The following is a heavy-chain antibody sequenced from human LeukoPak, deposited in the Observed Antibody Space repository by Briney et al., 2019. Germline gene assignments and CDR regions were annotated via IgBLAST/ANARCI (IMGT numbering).Heavy chain of an antibody. Sequence: SETLSLTCTVSGGSISSYYWSWIRQPPGKGLEWIGYIYYIGSTNYNPSLKSRVTISVDTSKNQFSLKLSSVTAADTAVYYCARDRLSYYMDVWGKGTTVTVSS. V-gene: IGHV4-59*01. CDR1: GGSISSYY. CDR3: ARDRLSYYMDV. J-gene: IGHJ6*03. CDR2: IYYIGST. D-gene: IGHD6-25*01.